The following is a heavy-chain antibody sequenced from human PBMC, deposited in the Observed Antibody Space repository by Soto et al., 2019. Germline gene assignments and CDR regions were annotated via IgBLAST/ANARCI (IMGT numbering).Heavy chain of an antibody. V-gene: IGHV4-59*01. D-gene: IGHD3-10*01. CDR1: GGSISSYY. CDR2: IYYSGST. CDR3: AKAEYGSGSYLYRFDP. Sequence: PSETLSLTCTVSGGSISSYYWNWIRQPPGKGLEWIGNIYYSGSTNYNSSLKSRITISVDTSKNQFSLKLRSVTAADTAVFFFAKAEYGSGSYLYRFDPWGQGTLVTVSS. J-gene: IGHJ5*02.